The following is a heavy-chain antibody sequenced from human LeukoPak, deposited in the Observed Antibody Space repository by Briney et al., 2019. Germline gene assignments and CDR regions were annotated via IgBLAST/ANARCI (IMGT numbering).Heavy chain of an antibody. D-gene: IGHD5-18*01. CDR3: ARDLTAMTDTFFDS. V-gene: IGHV6-1*01. CDR2: TYYRSEWYT. Sequence: SQTLSLTCAMSGDSVPPTSAAWNWFRQSPSRGLEWLGKTYYRSEWYTDYATSVRGRISIKPGTTNNQFSLQLDSVTPEDTAVYYCARDLTAMTDTFFDSWGQGILVTVSP. CDR1: GDSVPPTSAA. J-gene: IGHJ4*02.